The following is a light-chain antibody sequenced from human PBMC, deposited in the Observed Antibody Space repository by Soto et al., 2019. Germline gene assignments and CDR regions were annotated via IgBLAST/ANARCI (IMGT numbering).Light chain of an antibody. CDR3: SSYTTSSTYV. J-gene: IGLJ1*01. Sequence: QSALTQPASVSGSPGQSITISCTGTSSDVGAYNYVSWYQQHPGKAPKLMIYDVTNRPSGVSNRFSGSKSGYTASLTISGLQAEDEADYYCSSYTTSSTYVFGTGTKVTLL. V-gene: IGLV2-14*03. CDR1: SSDVGAYNY. CDR2: DVT.